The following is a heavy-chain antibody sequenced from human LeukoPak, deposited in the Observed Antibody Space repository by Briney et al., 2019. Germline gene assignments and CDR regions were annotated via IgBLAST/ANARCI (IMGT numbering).Heavy chain of an antibody. D-gene: IGHD2-2*01. CDR2: LSGSGADT. J-gene: IGHJ4*02. CDR1: GFTFSRNA. CDR3: AKDPYGTRYFDY. Sequence: GGSLRLSCAASGFTFSRNALSWVRQAPGKGLEWVSSLSGSGADTYYADSVKGRLTISRDNSKNTVYLQMNSLRAEDTAIYYCAKDPYGTRYFDYWGQGTLVTVSS. V-gene: IGHV3-23*01.